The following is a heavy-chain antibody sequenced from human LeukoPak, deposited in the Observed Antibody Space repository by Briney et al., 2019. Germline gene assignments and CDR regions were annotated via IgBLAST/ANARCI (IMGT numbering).Heavy chain of an antibody. J-gene: IGHJ4*02. CDR2: IQQDGSVQ. Sequence: GGSLRLCCAASGFIFRSYWMSWVRQAPGKGLEWVANIQQDGSVQYYVDSVKGRFTISRDNAKNSLYLQMNSLSAEDTAVYYCATHDVLTGYPYFDFWGQGTLVAVSS. V-gene: IGHV3-7*01. CDR1: GFIFRSYW. CDR3: ATHDVLTGYPYFDF. D-gene: IGHD3-9*01.